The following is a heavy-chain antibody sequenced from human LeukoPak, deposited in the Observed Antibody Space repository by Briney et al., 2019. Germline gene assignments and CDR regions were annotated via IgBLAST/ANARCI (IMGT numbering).Heavy chain of an antibody. Sequence: PGGSLRLSCAASGFTFRSYWMHWVRQAPGKGLVWVSRINRDGSTTSYADSVKGRFTISRDNAKNSLYLQIDSLRAEDTAVYYCARDSYWLGGTIGAFDIWGQGTMVTVSS. V-gene: IGHV3-74*01. CDR1: GFTFRSYW. CDR3: ARDSYWLGGTIGAFDI. CDR2: INRDGSTT. J-gene: IGHJ3*02. D-gene: IGHD3-10*01.